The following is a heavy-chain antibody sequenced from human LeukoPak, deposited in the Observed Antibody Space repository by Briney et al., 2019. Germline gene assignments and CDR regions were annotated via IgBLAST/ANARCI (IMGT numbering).Heavy chain of an antibody. CDR1: GGSISSSSYY. CDR2: IYYSGST. D-gene: IGHD3-22*01. V-gene: IGHV4-39*07. Sequence: KPSETLSLTCTVSGGSISSSSYYWGWIRQPPGKGLEWIGSIYYSGSTYYNPSLKSRVTISVDTSKNQFSLKLSSVTAADTAVYYCARADDSSGYYYEFDYWGQGTLVTVSS. J-gene: IGHJ4*02. CDR3: ARADDSSGYYYEFDY.